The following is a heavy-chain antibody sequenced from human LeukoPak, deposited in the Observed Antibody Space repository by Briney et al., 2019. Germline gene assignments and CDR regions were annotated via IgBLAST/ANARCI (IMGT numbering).Heavy chain of an antibody. V-gene: IGHV3-9*01. Sequence: SLRLSCAASGFTFDDYAMHWVRQAPGKGLECVSGISWNSGIIGYADSVKGRFTISRDNAKNSLYLQMNSLGAEDTALYYCAGSIYDIDYWFDPWGQGTLVTVSS. J-gene: IGHJ5*02. CDR3: AGSIYDIDYWFDP. D-gene: IGHD3-9*01. CDR1: GFTFDDYA. CDR2: ISWNSGII.